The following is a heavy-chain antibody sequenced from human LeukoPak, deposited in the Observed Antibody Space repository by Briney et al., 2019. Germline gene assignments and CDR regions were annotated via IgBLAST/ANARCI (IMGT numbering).Heavy chain of an antibody. J-gene: IGHJ6*02. Sequence: ASVKVSCKASGYTFTSYGISWVRQAPGQGLEWMGWISAYNGNTNYAQKFQGRVTMTRDTSTSTVYMELSSLRSEDTAVYYCAIIAAAGPSPNYYYGMDVWGQGTTVTVSS. CDR2: ISAYNGNT. CDR1: GYTFTSYG. D-gene: IGHD6-13*01. CDR3: AIIAAAGPSPNYYYGMDV. V-gene: IGHV1-18*01.